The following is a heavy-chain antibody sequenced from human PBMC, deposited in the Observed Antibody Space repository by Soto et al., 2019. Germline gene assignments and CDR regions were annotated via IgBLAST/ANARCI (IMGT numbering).Heavy chain of an antibody. CDR2: IYYSGST. CDR3: ARGDGLTSYYYDSSGYFGFEP. J-gene: IGHJ5*02. CDR1: VGSISSGGYY. D-gene: IGHD3-22*01. Sequence: SETLSLTCTVSVGSISSGGYYLSWIRQHPGKGLEWIGYIYYSGSTYYNPSLKSRVTISVHTSKNQFSLKLSSVTAADTAVHYCARGDGLTSYYYDSSGYFGFEPWGQGTMVTVSS. V-gene: IGHV4-31*03.